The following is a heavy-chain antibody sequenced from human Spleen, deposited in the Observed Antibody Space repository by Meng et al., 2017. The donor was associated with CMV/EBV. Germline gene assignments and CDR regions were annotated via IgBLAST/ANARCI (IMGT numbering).Heavy chain of an antibody. CDR3: SKDHSPTGGHYYYFDMDV. CDR1: GFTFSSYA. D-gene: IGHD4-11*01. V-gene: IGHV3-23*03. Sequence: GESLKISCAASGFTFSSYAMSWVRQAPGKGLEWVSVIYSGGGSTYYADSVKGRFTISRDNAKNSLYLQMNSLRTEDTALYYCSKDHSPTGGHYYYFDMDVWGQGTTVTVSS. J-gene: IGHJ6*02. CDR2: IYSGGGST.